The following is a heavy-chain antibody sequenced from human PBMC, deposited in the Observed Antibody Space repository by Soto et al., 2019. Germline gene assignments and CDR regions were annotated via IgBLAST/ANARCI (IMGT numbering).Heavy chain of an antibody. J-gene: IGHJ5*02. D-gene: IGHD6-13*01. CDR1: GGTFSSYA. Sequence: QVQLVQSGAEVKKPGSSVKVSCKASGGTFSSYAISWVRQAPGQGLEWMGGIIPIFGTANYAQKFQGRVTITADESTRTAYMELSSLRSEDTAVYYCARDRGSSWYESSQIWFDPWGQGTLVTVSS. V-gene: IGHV1-69*01. CDR3: ARDRGSSWYESSQIWFDP. CDR2: IIPIFGTA.